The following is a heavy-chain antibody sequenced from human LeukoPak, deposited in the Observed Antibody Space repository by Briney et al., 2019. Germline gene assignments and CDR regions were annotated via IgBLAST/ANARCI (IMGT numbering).Heavy chain of an antibody. J-gene: IGHJ5*02. CDR1: GYTFTSYD. Sequence: ASVKVSCKASGYTFTSYDINWVRQATGQGLEWMGWMNPNSGNTGYAQKFQGRVTMTRNTSISTAYMELSSLRSEDTAVYYCARAGVGGMYYYDSSGPNWFDPWGQGTLVTVSS. CDR2: MNPNSGNT. V-gene: IGHV1-8*02. D-gene: IGHD3-22*01. CDR3: ARAGVGGMYYYDSSGPNWFDP.